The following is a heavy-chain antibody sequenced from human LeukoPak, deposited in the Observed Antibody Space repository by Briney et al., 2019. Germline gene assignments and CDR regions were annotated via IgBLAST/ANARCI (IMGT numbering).Heavy chain of an antibody. CDR3: AKEKYYYDSSGNLDY. D-gene: IGHD3-22*01. V-gene: IGHV3-48*03. CDR1: GFTFSSYE. CDR2: ISSSGSTI. J-gene: IGHJ4*02. Sequence: GGSLRLSCAASGFTFSSYEMNWVRQAPGKGLEWVSYISSSGSTIYYADSVKGRFTISRDNAKNSLYLQMNSLRAEDTAVYYCAKEKYYYDSSGNLDYWGQGTLVTVSS.